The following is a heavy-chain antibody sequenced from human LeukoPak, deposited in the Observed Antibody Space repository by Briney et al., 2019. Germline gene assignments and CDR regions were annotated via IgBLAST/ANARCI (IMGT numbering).Heavy chain of an antibody. CDR3: ARDGTAAGLYFDF. CDR2: IKYDGSEK. D-gene: IGHD6-13*01. Sequence: GGSLRLSCAVSGFTFSSYWMNWVRQAPGKGLEWVASIKYDGSEKYCADSVKGRFTISRDNAKNSLYLQMNSLRTEDTAVYYCARDGTAAGLYFDFWGQGTLVTVSS. V-gene: IGHV3-7*01. CDR1: GFTFSSYW. J-gene: IGHJ4*02.